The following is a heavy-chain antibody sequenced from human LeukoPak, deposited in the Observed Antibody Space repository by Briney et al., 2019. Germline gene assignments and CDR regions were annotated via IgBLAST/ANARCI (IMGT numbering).Heavy chain of an antibody. J-gene: IGHJ6*02. CDR2: IKQDGSEK. CDR3: ARCGYSYVYYYGMDV. D-gene: IGHD5-18*01. CDR1: GFTFSSYW. V-gene: IGHV3-7*01. Sequence: GGSLRLSCAASGFTFSSYWMSWVRQAPGKGLEWVANIKQDGSEKYYVDSVKGRFTISRDNAKNSLYLQMNSLRAEDTAVYYCARCGYSYVYYYGMDVWGQGTTVTVSS.